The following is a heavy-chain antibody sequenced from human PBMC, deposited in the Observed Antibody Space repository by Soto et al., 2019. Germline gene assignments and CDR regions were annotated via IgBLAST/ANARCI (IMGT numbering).Heavy chain of an antibody. CDR3: AKGSVVVAAKFDS. V-gene: IGHV3-23*01. Sequence: EVQLLESGGDLVQPGVSRRLSCAASGFIFNNYAMSWVRQAPGKGLEWVSAISSSGYSTYYADSVKGRFTISRDNSKNTVYWQMNNLRAEDTAVYYCAKGSVVVAAKFDSWGQGTLVTVSS. CDR1: GFIFNNYA. CDR2: ISSSGYST. J-gene: IGHJ4*02. D-gene: IGHD2-21*02.